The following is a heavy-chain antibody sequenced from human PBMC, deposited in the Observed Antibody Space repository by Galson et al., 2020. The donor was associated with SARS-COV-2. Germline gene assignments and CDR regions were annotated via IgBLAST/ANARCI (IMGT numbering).Heavy chain of an antibody. CDR2: IRSKANSYAT. Sequence: GESLKISCAASGFTFSGSAMHWVRQASGKGLEWVGRIRSKANSYATAYAASVKGRFTISRDDLKNTAYLQMNTLKTEDTAVYYCTYYDGNSAFDFWGQGTLVTVSS. CDR3: TYYDGNSAFDF. D-gene: IGHD3-22*01. V-gene: IGHV3-73*01. J-gene: IGHJ4*02. CDR1: GFTFSGSA.